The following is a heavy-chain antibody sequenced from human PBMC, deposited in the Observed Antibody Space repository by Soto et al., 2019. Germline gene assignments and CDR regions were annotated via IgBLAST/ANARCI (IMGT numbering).Heavy chain of an antibody. CDR3: ARGCSGGSCYPYYYYYYMDV. Sequence: GASVKVSCKASGYTFTSYAMHWVRQAPGQRLEWMGWINAGNGNTKYSQKFQGRVTITRDTSARTAYMELSSLRSEDTAVYYCARGCSGGSCYPYYYYYYMDVWGKGTTVTVSS. D-gene: IGHD2-15*01. J-gene: IGHJ6*03. CDR2: INAGNGNT. CDR1: GYTFTSYA. V-gene: IGHV1-3*01.